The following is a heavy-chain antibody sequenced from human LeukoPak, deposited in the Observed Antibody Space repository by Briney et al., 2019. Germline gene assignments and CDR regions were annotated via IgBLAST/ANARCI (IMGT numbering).Heavy chain of an antibody. CDR3: ARVRKIQLWLSNDAFDI. Sequence: GGSLRLSCAASGFTFSNYAMSWVRQAPGKGLEWVANIKGDGSVKQYVDSVKGRFTISRDNAKNLLWLQMNSLRAEDTAVYYCARVRKIQLWLSNDAFDIWGQGTMVTVSS. CDR1: GFTFSNYA. D-gene: IGHD5-18*01. V-gene: IGHV3-7*01. J-gene: IGHJ3*02. CDR2: IKGDGSVK.